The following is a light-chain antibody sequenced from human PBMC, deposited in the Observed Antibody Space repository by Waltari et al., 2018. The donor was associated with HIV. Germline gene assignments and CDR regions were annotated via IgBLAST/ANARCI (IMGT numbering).Light chain of an antibody. CDR1: SSNIGSNA. CDR3: AAGDDSLNGYV. CDR2: YAD. Sequence: QSVLTQPPSVSEAPRPRVTISCSGSSSNIGSNAVNWYQQVPGKAPKLLIYYADLLSSGISDRVSGSKSGTSASLAIRGLQSEDEADYYCAAGDDSLNGYVFGSGTTVTVL. V-gene: IGLV1-36*01. J-gene: IGLJ1*01.